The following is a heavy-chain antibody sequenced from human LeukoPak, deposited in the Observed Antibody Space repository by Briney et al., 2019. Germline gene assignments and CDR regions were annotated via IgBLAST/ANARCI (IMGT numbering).Heavy chain of an antibody. CDR2: MNPNSGNT. Sequence: ASVKVSCKASGYTFTSYDINWVRPATGQGLEWMGWMNPNSGNTGYAQKFQGRVTMTRNTSISTAYMELSSLRSEDTAVYYCARDYGSGSYYNSGFDYWGQGTLVTVSS. CDR1: GYTFTSYD. D-gene: IGHD3-10*01. J-gene: IGHJ4*02. CDR3: ARDYGSGSYYNSGFDY. V-gene: IGHV1-8*01.